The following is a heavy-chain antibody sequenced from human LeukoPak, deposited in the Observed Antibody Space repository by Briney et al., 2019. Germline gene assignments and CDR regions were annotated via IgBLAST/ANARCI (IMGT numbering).Heavy chain of an antibody. CDR3: ARNVGWVSDY. CDR1: GFTFSSCW. CDR2: IKPDGSEK. V-gene: IGHV3-7*04. D-gene: IGHD6-19*01. J-gene: IGHJ4*02. Sequence: GGSLRLSCAVSGFTFSSCWMSWVRQAPGKGLEWVANIKPDGSEKFYVDSVKGRFTISRDNAENSLYLDMSSLRAEDTAVYYCARNVGWVSDYWGQGTLVTVSS.